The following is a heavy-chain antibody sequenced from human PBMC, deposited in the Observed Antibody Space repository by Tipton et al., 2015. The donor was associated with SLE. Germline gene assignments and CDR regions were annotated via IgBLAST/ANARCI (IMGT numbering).Heavy chain of an antibody. J-gene: IGHJ5*02. V-gene: IGHV4-39*07. Sequence: TLSLTCTVSGGSVSSSGYYWAWIRQPPGKGLEWIANVYYTGSTYYNPSLKSRVTISVDTSKNQFSLKLSSVTAADTAVYYCARGGRGDGGNPFDPWGQGTRATVSS. D-gene: IGHD4-23*01. CDR2: VYYTGST. CDR1: GGSVSSSGYY. CDR3: ARGGRGDGGNPFDP.